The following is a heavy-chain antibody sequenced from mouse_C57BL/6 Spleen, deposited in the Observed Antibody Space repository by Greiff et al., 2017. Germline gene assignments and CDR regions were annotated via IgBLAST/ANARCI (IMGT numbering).Heavy chain of an antibody. J-gene: IGHJ3*01. D-gene: IGHD2-4*01. CDR2: INPNNGGT. V-gene: IGHV1-18*01. CDR3: ARRDYDTWFAY. CDR1: GYTFTDYN. Sequence: VQLQQSGPELVKPGASVKIPCKASGYTFTDYNMDWVKQSHGKSLEWIGDINPNNGGTIYNQKFKGKATLTVDKSSSTAYMELRSLTSEDTAAYYCARRDYDTWFAYWGQGTLVTVSA.